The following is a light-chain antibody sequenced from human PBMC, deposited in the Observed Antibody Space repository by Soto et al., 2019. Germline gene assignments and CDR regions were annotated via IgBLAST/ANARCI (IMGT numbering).Light chain of an antibody. Sequence: QSALTQPASVSGSPGQSITISCTGTSSDVGGFNYVSWYQKHTGKAPKLMIYDGSNRPSGVSNRFSGSKSGNTASLTSSGLQAADYDDYYCISYISSSSLERVFSGGTKITVL. CDR2: DGS. V-gene: IGLV2-14*01. CDR1: SSDVGGFNY. CDR3: ISYISSSSLERV. J-gene: IGLJ3*02.